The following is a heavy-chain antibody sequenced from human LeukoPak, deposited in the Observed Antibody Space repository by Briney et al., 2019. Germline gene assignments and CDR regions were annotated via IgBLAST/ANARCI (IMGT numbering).Heavy chain of an antibody. CDR1: GGTFSSYA. J-gene: IGHJ6*02. CDR3: ARGTLGYCSSTSCPPQHYYYYGMDV. V-gene: IGHV1-69*13. Sequence: SVKVSCKASGGTFSSYAISWVRQAPGQGLEWMGGIIPIFGTANYAQKFQGRVTITADESTSTAYTELSSLRSEDTAVYYCARGTLGYCSSTSCPPQHYYYYGMDVWGQGTTVTASS. D-gene: IGHD2-2*01. CDR2: IIPIFGTA.